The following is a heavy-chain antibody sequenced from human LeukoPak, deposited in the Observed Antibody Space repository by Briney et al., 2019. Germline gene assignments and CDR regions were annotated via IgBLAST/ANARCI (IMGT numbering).Heavy chain of an antibody. D-gene: IGHD5-24*01. J-gene: IGHJ4*02. CDR2: ITSGSDAK. CDR1: GFTFSTYT. CDR3: ARVVPDHIEMATESY. Sequence: PGGSLRLSCAASGFTFSTYTMNWVRQAPGKGLEWVSCITSGSDAKYYADSVKGRFTISRDNAKNSLYLQMDSLRAEDTAVYYCARVVPDHIEMATESYWGQGTLDTVSS. V-gene: IGHV3-48*01.